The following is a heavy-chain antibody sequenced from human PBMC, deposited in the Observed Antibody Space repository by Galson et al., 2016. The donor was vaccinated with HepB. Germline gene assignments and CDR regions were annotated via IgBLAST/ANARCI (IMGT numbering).Heavy chain of an antibody. Sequence: SLRLSCATSGFTFSGYWMTWVRQAPGKGLERVANIHPGGSEKYYVDSVKGRFTLSRDNAKNSVYLQMNSLRDEDTAVYYCARDRVTASGYGWGYDYWGQGTLVTVAS. CDR2: IHPGGSEK. V-gene: IGHV3-7*01. CDR3: ARDRVTASGYGWGYDY. D-gene: IGHD2-21*01. J-gene: IGHJ4*02. CDR1: GFTFSGYW.